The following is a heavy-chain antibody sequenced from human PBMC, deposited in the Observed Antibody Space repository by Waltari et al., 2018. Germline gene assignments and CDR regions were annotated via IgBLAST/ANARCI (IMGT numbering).Heavy chain of an antibody. CDR1: GGSFSGYY. CDR3: ARVLRGREMAASY. Sequence: QVQLQQWGAGLLKPSETLSLTCAVYGGSFSGYYWSWIRQPPGKGLEWIGEINHSGSTNYNPSLKSRVTISVDTSISTAYMELSRLRSDDTAVYYCARVLRGREMAASYWGQGTLVTVSS. D-gene: IGHD3-16*01. J-gene: IGHJ4*02. V-gene: IGHV4-34*01. CDR2: INHSGST.